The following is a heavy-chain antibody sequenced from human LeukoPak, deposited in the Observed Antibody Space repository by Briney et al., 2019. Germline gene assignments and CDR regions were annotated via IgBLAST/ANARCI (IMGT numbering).Heavy chain of an antibody. Sequence: GALRLTCAASGFTFSSYGMSWVRQAPGKGLEWVSAISGSGGSTYYADSVKGRFTISRDNSKNTLFLQMNSLRAEDTAVYYCAKGARSSLPNFAWFDPWGQGTLVTVSS. V-gene: IGHV3-23*01. CDR3: AKGARSSLPNFAWFDP. J-gene: IGHJ5*02. D-gene: IGHD2-15*01. CDR2: ISGSGGST. CDR1: GFTFSSYG.